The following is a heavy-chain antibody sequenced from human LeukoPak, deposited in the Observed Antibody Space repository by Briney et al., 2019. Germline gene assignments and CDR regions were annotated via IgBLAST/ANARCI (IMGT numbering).Heavy chain of an antibody. J-gene: IGHJ4*02. CDR3: ARTYDYVWGSYRNYYFDY. Sequence: SETLSLTCSVSGDSISTSSYYWGWIRQPPGKGLEWIGYIYYSGSTNYNPSLKSRVTISVDTSKNQFSLKLSSVTAADTAVYYCARTYDYVWGSYRNYYFDYWGQGTLVTVSS. CDR1: GDSISTSSYY. V-gene: IGHV4-61*05. D-gene: IGHD3-16*02. CDR2: IYYSGST.